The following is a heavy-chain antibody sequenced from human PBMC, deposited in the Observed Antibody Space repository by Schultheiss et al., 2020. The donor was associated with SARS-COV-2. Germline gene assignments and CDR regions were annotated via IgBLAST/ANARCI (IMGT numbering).Heavy chain of an antibody. CDR3: ARDGTYGSGYDFWSGYFDKSYYYYGMDV. D-gene: IGHD3-3*01. J-gene: IGHJ6*02. Sequence: GGSLRLTCAASGFTFGTYNMHWVRQAPGKGLEWVALISYDGSDKYYGDSVKGRFTISRDNSKNTLYLQMNSLRAEDTAVYYCARDGTYGSGYDFWSGYFDKSYYYYGMDVWGQGTTVTVSS. CDR1: GFTFGTYN. CDR2: ISYDGSDK. V-gene: IGHV3-30*03.